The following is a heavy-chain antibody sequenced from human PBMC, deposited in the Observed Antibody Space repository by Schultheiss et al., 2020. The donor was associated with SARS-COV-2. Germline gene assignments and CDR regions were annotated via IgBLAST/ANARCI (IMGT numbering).Heavy chain of an antibody. Sequence: SQTLSLTCTVSGGSISSYYWSWIRQPPGKGLEWIGYIYYSGSTNYNPSLKSRVTISVDTSKNQFSLNLSSVTAADTAVYYCARVIREYQLLFDWFDPWGQGTLVTVSS. D-gene: IGHD2-2*01. CDR2: IYYSGST. V-gene: IGHV4-59*12. CDR1: GGSISSYY. CDR3: ARVIREYQLLFDWFDP. J-gene: IGHJ5*02.